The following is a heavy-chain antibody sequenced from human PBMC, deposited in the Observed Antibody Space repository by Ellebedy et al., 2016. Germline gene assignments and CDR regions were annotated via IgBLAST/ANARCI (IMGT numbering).Heavy chain of an antibody. J-gene: IGHJ6*02. CDR3: ARGVAAADPIRSMDV. D-gene: IGHD6-13*01. Sequence: GESLKISXAASGFTFSSYAMHWVRQAPGKGLEWVAVISYDGSNKYYADSVKGRFTISRDNSKNTLYLQMNSLRAEDTAVYYCARGVAAADPIRSMDVWGQGTTVTVSS. CDR2: ISYDGSNK. V-gene: IGHV3-30-3*01. CDR1: GFTFSSYA.